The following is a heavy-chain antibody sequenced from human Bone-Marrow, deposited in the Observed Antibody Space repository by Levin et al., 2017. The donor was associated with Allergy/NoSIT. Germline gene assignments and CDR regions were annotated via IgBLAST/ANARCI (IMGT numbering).Heavy chain of an antibody. J-gene: IGHJ4*03. CDR2: IRWNSVSI. CDR1: GFTFDDYA. V-gene: IGHV3-9*01. D-gene: IGHD5-24*01. Sequence: GGSLRLSCAASGFTFDDYAMHWVRQAPGKGLEWVAGIRWNSVSIGYGDSVKGRFIVSRDNAKNFVYLQMNSLRPEDTALVSCVKGLDGYISKGRQNWGQGTVVTVSS. CDR3: VKGLDGYISKGRQN.